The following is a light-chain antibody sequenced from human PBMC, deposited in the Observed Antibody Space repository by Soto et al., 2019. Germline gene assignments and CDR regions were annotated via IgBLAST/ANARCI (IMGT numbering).Light chain of an antibody. CDR1: NSDVGGYDY. J-gene: IGLJ2*01. Sequence: QSALTQPASVSGSPGQSITISCTGTNSDVGGYDYVSWYQQHPGKAPQLMIYDVSSRPSGVSNRFSGSKSGNTASLTLSGRQAEDEADYYCSSYSSSSTLVFGGGTKLTVL. V-gene: IGLV2-14*03. CDR2: DVS. CDR3: SSYSSSSTLV.